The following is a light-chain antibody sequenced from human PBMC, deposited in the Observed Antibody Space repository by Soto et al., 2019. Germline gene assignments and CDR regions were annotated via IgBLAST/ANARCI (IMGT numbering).Light chain of an antibody. CDR3: QQYNSYC. CDR1: QSISSW. Sequence: DIQMTQSPSTLSASVGDRVTITCRASQSISSWLAWYQQKPGKAPKLLIYKASSLESGVPSRFSGSGSGTEFTLTISSLQPDYYATYYCQQYNSYCFGPGTKVDIK. J-gene: IGKJ3*01. CDR2: KAS. V-gene: IGKV1-5*03.